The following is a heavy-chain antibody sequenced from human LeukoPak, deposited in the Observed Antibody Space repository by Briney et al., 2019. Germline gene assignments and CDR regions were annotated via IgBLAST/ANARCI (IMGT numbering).Heavy chain of an antibody. CDR1: GGSISSGSYY. Sequence: SETLSLTCTVSGGSISSGSYYWSWIRQPAGKGLEWIGRIYTSGSTNYNPSLKSRVTISVDTSKNQFSRKLSSVTAADTAVYYCARVGRYCSSTSCYRAKGAFDIWGQGTMVTVSS. D-gene: IGHD2-2*02. V-gene: IGHV4-61*02. J-gene: IGHJ3*02. CDR2: IYTSGST. CDR3: ARVGRYCSSTSCYRAKGAFDI.